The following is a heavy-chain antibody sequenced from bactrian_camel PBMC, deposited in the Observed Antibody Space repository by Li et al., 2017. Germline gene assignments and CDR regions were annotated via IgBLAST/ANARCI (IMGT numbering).Heavy chain of an antibody. CDR2: VFGAGGTP. CDR3: AAGDPIVMRALNSEEYNY. J-gene: IGHJ4*01. V-gene: IGHV3S63*01. Sequence: HVQLVESGGGSVQAGGSLRLSCVADNLDFGHHCVAWFRHVPGKAREGVAQVFGAGGTPNYADSVKGRFAISRDNAKSMVYLQMNSLKPEDTAMYYCAAGDPIVMRALNSEEYNYWGQGTQVTVS. CDR1: LDFGHHC. D-gene: IGHD1*01.